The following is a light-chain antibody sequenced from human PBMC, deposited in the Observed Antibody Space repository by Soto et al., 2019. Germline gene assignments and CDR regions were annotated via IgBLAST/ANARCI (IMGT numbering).Light chain of an antibody. V-gene: IGKV1-5*03. CDR3: QQYDTYPLT. Sequence: DIPMTQSPSTLSASVGEGVTITCRARRSISSWLAWYQQKPGKAPKLLIYKASSLESGVPSRFSGSGSGTEFTLTISILQPDDFATYYCQQYDTYPLTFGGGTKVEIK. CDR1: RSISSW. CDR2: KAS. J-gene: IGKJ4*01.